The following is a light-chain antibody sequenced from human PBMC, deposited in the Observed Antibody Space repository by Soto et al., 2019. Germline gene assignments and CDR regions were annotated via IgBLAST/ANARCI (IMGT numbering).Light chain of an antibody. CDR3: QQYGSSPLFT. V-gene: IGKV3-20*01. CDR1: QSVSSSY. CDR2: GAS. Sequence: EIVLTQSPGTLSLSPGKRATLSCRASQSVSSSYLAWYQQKPGQAPRLLIYGASSRATGIPDRFSGSGSGTDFTLLISRLESEDFAVYYCQQYGSSPLFTFGPGTKVDIK. J-gene: IGKJ3*01.